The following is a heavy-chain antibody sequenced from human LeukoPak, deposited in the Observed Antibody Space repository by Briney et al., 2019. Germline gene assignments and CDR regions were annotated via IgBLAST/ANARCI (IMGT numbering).Heavy chain of an antibody. J-gene: IGHJ3*02. Sequence: ASVKVSCKASGYDFTSYAMHWVRQAPGQRLEWMGWINAGNGKTKYSQKFQDRVTVTRDTSTSTAYMELSSLRSEDTAVYYCAKDEKGYYHDTSGYPDAFDIWGQGTMVTVSS. D-gene: IGHD3-22*01. CDR2: INAGNGKT. V-gene: IGHV1-3*01. CDR1: GYDFTSYA. CDR3: AKDEKGYYHDTSGYPDAFDI.